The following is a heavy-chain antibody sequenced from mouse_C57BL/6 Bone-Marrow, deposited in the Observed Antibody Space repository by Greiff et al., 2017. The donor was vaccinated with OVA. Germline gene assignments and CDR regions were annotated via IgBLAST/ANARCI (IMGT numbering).Heavy chain of an antibody. V-gene: IGHV1-82*01. CDR2: IYPGDGDT. Sequence: VRVVESGPELVKPGASVKISCKASGYAFSSSWMNWVKQRPGKGLEWIGRIYPGDGDTNYNGKFKGKATLTADKSSSTAYMQLSSLTSEDSAVYFCARSYYAMDYWGQGTSVTVSS. CDR3: ARSYYAMDY. CDR1: GYAFSSSW. J-gene: IGHJ4*01.